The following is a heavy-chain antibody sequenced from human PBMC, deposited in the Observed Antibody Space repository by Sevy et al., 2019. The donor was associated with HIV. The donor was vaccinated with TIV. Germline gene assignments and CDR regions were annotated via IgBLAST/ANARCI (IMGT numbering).Heavy chain of an antibody. J-gene: IGHJ4*02. CDR3: ARAIALADSY. D-gene: IGHD6-13*01. CDR1: GFTFSIYW. Sequence: GSLRLSCAASGFTFSIYWMTWVRQAPEKGLEWVANIKPDGSKKYYVDSVKGRFTISRDNAENSLYLQMNSLRAEDTAVYYCARAIALADSYWGQGTQVTVSS. V-gene: IGHV3-7*01. CDR2: IKPDGSKK.